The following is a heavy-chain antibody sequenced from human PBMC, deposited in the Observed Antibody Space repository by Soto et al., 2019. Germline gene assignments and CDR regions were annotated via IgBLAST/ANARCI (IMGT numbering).Heavy chain of an antibody. CDR3: AKDYEDYGDYALFDY. V-gene: IGHV3-23*01. CDR1: GFTFSSYA. CDR2: ISGSGGST. J-gene: IGHJ4*02. Sequence: GGSLRLSCAASGFTFSSYAMSWVRQAPGKGLEWVSAISGSGGSTYYADSVKGRFTISRDNSKNTLYLQMNSLRAEDTAVYYCAKDYEDYGDYALFDYWGQGTLVTVSS. D-gene: IGHD4-17*01.